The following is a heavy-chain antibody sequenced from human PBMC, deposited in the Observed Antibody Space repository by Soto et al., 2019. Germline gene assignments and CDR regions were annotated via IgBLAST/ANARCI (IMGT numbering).Heavy chain of an antibody. CDR2: INPNSGGT. CDR3: AREYYYDSSGYYYRAYYGMDV. D-gene: IGHD3-22*01. V-gene: IGHV1-2*04. CDR1: GYTFTGYY. J-gene: IGHJ6*02. Sequence: ASVKVSCKASGYTFTGYYMHWVRQAPGQGLEWMGWINPNSGGTNYAQKFQGWVTMTRDTSISTAYMELSRLRSDDTAVYYCAREYYYDSSGYYYRAYYGMDVWGQGTTVTVS.